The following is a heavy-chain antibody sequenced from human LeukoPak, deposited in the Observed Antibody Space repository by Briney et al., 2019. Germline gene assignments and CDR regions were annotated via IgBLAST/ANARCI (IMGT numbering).Heavy chain of an antibody. V-gene: IGHV3-66*02. Sequence: GGSLRLSCAASGFTVSSNYMSWVRQAPGKGLEWVSVIYSGGTTYYADSVKGRFTISRDNSKNTLYLQVNSLRAEDTAVYYCARVRIAAAPNGVDYYYYMDAWGKGTTVTVSS. CDR1: GFTVSSNY. D-gene: IGHD6-13*01. J-gene: IGHJ6*03. CDR2: IYSGGTT. CDR3: ARVRIAAAPNGVDYYYYMDA.